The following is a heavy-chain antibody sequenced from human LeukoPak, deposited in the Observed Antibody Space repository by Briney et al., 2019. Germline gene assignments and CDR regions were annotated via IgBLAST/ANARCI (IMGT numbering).Heavy chain of an antibody. Sequence: SGPTLVNPTQTLTLTCTFSGFSLSTSGMCVSWIRQPPGKALEWLALIDWDDDKYYSTSLKTRLTISKDTSKNQVVLTMTNMDPVDTATYYCARMMRHYYGSGSYYNGVDYFDYWGQGTLVTVSS. CDR3: ARMMRHYYGSGSYYNGVDYFDY. CDR1: GFSLSTSGMC. J-gene: IGHJ4*02. CDR2: IDWDDDK. V-gene: IGHV2-70*01. D-gene: IGHD3-10*01.